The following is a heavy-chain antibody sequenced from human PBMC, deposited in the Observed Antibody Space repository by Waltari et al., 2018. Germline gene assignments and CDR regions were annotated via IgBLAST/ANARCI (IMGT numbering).Heavy chain of an antibody. CDR1: GFTFSSYA. CDR2: ISYDGSNK. Sequence: QVQLVESGGGVVQPGRSLRLSCAASGFTFSSYAMHWVRQAPGKGLDGVAVISYDGSNKYYADSVKGRFTISRDNSKNTLYLQMNSLRAEDTAVYYCAREGGYYYYYMDVWGKGTTVTVSS. J-gene: IGHJ6*03. V-gene: IGHV3-30-3*01. D-gene: IGHD3-16*01. CDR3: AREGGYYYYYMDV.